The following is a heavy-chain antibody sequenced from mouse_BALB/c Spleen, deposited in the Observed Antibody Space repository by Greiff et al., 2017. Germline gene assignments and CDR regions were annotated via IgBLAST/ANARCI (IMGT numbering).Heavy chain of an antibody. D-gene: IGHD2-10*01. Sequence: EVKLMESGPSLVKPSQTLSLTCSVTGDSITSGYWNWIRKFPGNKLEYMGYISYSGSTYYNPSLKSRISITRDTSKNQYYLQLNSVTTEDTATYYCARSYYGNYVYYFDYWGQGTTLTVSS. CDR3: ARSYYGNYVYYFDY. CDR1: GDSITSGY. CDR2: ISYSGST. V-gene: IGHV3-8*02. J-gene: IGHJ2*01.